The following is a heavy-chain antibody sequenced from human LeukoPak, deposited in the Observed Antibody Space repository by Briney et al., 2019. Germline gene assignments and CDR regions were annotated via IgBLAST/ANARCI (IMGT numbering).Heavy chain of an antibody. V-gene: IGHV4-59*01. CDR2: VYYSGST. Sequence: PSETLSLTCSVSGGSISGYYWSWIRQPPGKGLEWIAYVYYSGSTNYNPSLTSRVTISVDTSKNQFSLKLSSVTAADTAVYYCARGRYCGADICSGGDAFDIWGQGTMVSVSS. J-gene: IGHJ3*02. CDR1: GGSISGYY. CDR3: ARGRYCGADICSGGDAFDI. D-gene: IGHD2-21*02.